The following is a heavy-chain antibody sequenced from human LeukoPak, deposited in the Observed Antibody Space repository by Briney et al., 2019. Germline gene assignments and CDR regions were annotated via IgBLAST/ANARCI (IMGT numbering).Heavy chain of an antibody. Sequence: ASVKVSCKASGYTFTGYYMHWVRQAPGQGLEWMGWINPNSGGTNYAQKFQGRVTMTRDTSTSTAYMELSRLRSDDTAVYYCARGQLGRWLQLEKGETQIYFDYWGQGTLVTVSS. CDR3: ARGQLGRWLQLEKGETQIYFDY. D-gene: IGHD5-24*01. J-gene: IGHJ4*02. CDR2: INPNSGGT. V-gene: IGHV1-2*02. CDR1: GYTFTGYY.